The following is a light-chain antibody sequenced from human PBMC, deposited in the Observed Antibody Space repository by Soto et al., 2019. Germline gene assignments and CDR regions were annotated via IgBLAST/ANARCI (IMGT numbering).Light chain of an antibody. CDR2: GVS. CDR1: QTVRNSY. V-gene: IGKV3-20*01. J-gene: IGKJ2*01. Sequence: EIVLTQSPGTLSLSPGERATLSCRASQTVRNSYLAWYQQKPGQAPRLLIYGVSARATGIPDRFSGSGSGTDFTLTISRLDPEDFAVFYCQQYDGSLPYTFGQGTKLEIK. CDR3: QQYDGSLPYT.